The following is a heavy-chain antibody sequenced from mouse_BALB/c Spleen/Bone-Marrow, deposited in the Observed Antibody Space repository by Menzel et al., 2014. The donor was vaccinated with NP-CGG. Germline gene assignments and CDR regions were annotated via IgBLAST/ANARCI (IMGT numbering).Heavy chain of an antibody. J-gene: IGHJ3*01. Sequence: EVQLQQSGGGLVKPGGSLKLSCAASGFTFSTYAMSWVRQSPEKRLEWVAEISSGGSYTYYPDTVTGRFTISRDNAKNXLYLEMSSLRSEDTAMYYCARDGYGNSDWGQGTLVTVSA. CDR1: GFTFSTYA. V-gene: IGHV5-9-4*01. CDR2: ISSGGSYT. D-gene: IGHD1-1*01. CDR3: ARDGYGNSD.